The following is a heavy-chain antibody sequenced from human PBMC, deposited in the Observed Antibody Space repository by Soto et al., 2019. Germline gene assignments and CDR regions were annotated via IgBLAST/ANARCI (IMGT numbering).Heavy chain of an antibody. J-gene: IGHJ4*02. CDR3: AKEGGLSDYSSSSYYFEY. D-gene: IGHD3-16*01. Sequence: QVQLVESGGGVVQPGRSLRLSCVAFGFTFSSYGMHWVRQAPGKGLEWVAIISYDGSNTYYADSVKGRCTISRDNSKNTLYLQMTSLRAEDTSVYYCAKEGGLSDYSSSSYYFEYWGPGTRVTVSS. V-gene: IGHV3-30*18. CDR2: ISYDGSNT. CDR1: GFTFSSYG.